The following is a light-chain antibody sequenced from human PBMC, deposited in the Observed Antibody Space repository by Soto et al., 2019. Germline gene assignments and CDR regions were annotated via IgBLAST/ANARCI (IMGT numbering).Light chain of an antibody. Sequence: EIVMTQSPATLSVSPGARATLSCRASQSVSSNLAWYQQKPGQAPRLLIYAASTRATGIPARFSGSGSGTEFTLTISSLPSEVFAVYYCQQSNNWPPLTFGGGTKVEIK. V-gene: IGKV3-15*01. CDR3: QQSNNWPPLT. J-gene: IGKJ4*01. CDR1: QSVSSN. CDR2: AAS.